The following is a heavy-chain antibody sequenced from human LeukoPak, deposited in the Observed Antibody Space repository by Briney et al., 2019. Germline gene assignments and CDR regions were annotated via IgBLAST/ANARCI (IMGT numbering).Heavy chain of an antibody. V-gene: IGHV4-39*01. CDR2: IYYSGST. CDR1: GGSISSSSYY. CDR3: AQIAAAGEPAFDY. Sequence: SETLSLTCTVSGGSISSSSYYWGWIRQPPGKGLEWIGSIYYSGSTYYNPSLKSRVTISVDTSKNQFSLKLSSVTAADTAVYYCAQIAAAGEPAFDYWGQGTLVTVSS. D-gene: IGHD6-13*01. J-gene: IGHJ4*02.